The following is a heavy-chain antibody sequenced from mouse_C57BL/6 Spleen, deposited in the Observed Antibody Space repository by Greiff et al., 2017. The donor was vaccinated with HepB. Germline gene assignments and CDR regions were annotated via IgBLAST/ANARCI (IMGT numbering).Heavy chain of an antibody. V-gene: IGHV1-9*01. Sequence: VQLQQSGAELMKPGASVKLSCKATGYTFTGYWIEWVKQRPGHGLEWIGEILPGSGSTNYHEKFKGKATFTADTSSNTAYMQLSSLTTEDSAIYYCDRYGVGSPFDYWGQGTTLTVSS. J-gene: IGHJ2*01. CDR3: DRYGVGSPFDY. CDR2: ILPGSGST. CDR1: GYTFTGYW. D-gene: IGHD1-1*01.